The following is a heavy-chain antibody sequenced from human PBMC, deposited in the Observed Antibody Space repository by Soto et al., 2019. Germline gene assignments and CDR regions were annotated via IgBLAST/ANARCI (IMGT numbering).Heavy chain of an antibody. CDR3: TRGPRASSTGTGAH. CDR1: GFTFTTYW. J-gene: IGHJ4*02. Sequence: GGSLRLSCAASGFTFTTYWMHWVRQVPGKWLVWVSRINGDGSSTTYADSVKGRFTISRDNAKNTLYLQMNSLRAEDTAVYYCTRGPRASSTGTGAHWGQGXLVTVSS. CDR2: INGDGSST. V-gene: IGHV3-74*01. D-gene: IGHD1-1*01.